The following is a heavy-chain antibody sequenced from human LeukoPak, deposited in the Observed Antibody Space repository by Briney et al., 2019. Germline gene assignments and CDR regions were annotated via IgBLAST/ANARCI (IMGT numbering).Heavy chain of an antibody. CDR2: INPNSGGT. CDR1: GYTFTGYY. D-gene: IGHD6-13*01. J-gene: IGHJ5*02. V-gene: IGHV1-2*02. Sequence: ASVKVSCKASGYTFTGYYMHWVRQAPGQGLEWMGWINPNSGGTNYAQKFQGRVTLTRDTSISTAYMELSRLRSDDTAVYYCARETSSSWGNCFDPWGQGTLVTVSP. CDR3: ARETSSSWGNCFDP.